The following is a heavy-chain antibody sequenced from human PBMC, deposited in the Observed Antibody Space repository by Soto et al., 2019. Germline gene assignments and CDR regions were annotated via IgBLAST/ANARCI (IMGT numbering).Heavy chain of an antibody. CDR1: GYTFTGYY. Sequence: ASVKVSCKASGYTFTGYYMHWVRQAPGQGLEWMGWINPNSGGTNYAQKFQGWVTMTRDTSISTAYMELSRLRSDDTAVYYCARGHYCSGGSCYSHAFDIWGQGTMVTVS. V-gene: IGHV1-2*04. J-gene: IGHJ3*02. D-gene: IGHD2-15*01. CDR3: ARGHYCSGGSCYSHAFDI. CDR2: INPNSGGT.